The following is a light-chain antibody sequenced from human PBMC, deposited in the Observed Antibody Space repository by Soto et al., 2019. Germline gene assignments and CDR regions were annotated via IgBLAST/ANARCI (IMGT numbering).Light chain of an antibody. CDR1: QSVSSY. Sequence: EIVMTQSPLTLSASPGERAIFSCRASQSVSSYLAWYQQKPGQAPRLLIYDASNRATGIPARFSGSGSVTDFTLTISSLEPEDFAVYYCQQRSNWPPWTFGQGTKVEIK. CDR2: DAS. V-gene: IGKV3-11*01. J-gene: IGKJ1*01. CDR3: QQRSNWPPWT.